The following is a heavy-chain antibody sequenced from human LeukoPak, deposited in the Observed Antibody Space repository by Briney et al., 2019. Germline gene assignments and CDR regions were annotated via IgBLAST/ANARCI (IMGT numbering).Heavy chain of an antibody. CDR1: GGTFSSYA. CDR3: ASGGYDSSGYYLTPFDY. J-gene: IGHJ4*02. CDR2: IIPILGIA. V-gene: IGHV1-69*04. D-gene: IGHD3-22*01. Sequence: SVKVSRKASGGTFSSYAISWVRQAPGQGLEWMGRIIPILGIANYAQKFQGRVTITADKSTSTAYMELSSLRSEDTAVYYCASGGYDSSGYYLTPFDYWGQGTLVTVSS.